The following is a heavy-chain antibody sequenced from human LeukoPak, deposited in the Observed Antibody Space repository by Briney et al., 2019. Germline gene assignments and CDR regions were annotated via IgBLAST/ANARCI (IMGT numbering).Heavy chain of an antibody. V-gene: IGHV1-18*01. CDR2: ISAYNGNT. D-gene: IGHD3-10*01. CDR1: GYTFTSYG. J-gene: IGHJ4*02. CDR3: ARVHRTLWFGEIYPFAY. Sequence: ASVKVSCKASGYTFTSYGINWVRQAPGQGLEWMGWISAYNGNTNYAQKLQGRVTMTTDTSTSTAYMELRSLRSDDTAVYYCARVHRTLWFGEIYPFAYWGQGTLVTVSS.